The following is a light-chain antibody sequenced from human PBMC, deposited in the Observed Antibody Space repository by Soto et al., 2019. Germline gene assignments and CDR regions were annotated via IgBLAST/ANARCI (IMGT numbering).Light chain of an antibody. V-gene: IGLV2-14*01. CDR1: SSDVGGYNY. CDR2: DVS. Sequence: QSVLTQPASVSGSPGQSITISCTGTSSDVGGYNYVSWYQQHPGKAPKLMIYDVSNRPSGVSNRFSGSKSGNTASLTISGLQAEDETDYYCSSDTSSSTLYGFGTGIKVTDL. J-gene: IGLJ1*01. CDR3: SSDTSSSTLYG.